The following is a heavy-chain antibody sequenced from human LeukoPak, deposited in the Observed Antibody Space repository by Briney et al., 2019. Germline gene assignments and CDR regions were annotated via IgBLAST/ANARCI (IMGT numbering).Heavy chain of an antibody. CDR2: ISGYNGNT. Sequence: ASLKVSCKTSGYTFTTYGITWVRQAPGQGLEWMGWISGYNGNTNYAQILQGRVSMTTDTSTSTAYMELRSLRSDDTAVYYCARATMVRGVTFHPDYWGQGTLVTVSS. CDR1: GYTFTTYG. J-gene: IGHJ4*02. D-gene: IGHD3-10*01. V-gene: IGHV1-18*01. CDR3: ARATMVRGVTFHPDY.